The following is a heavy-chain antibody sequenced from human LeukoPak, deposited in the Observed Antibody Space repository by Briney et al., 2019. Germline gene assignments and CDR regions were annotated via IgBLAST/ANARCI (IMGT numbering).Heavy chain of an antibody. CDR3: ARHDSYGINNGFDV. CDR2: INHSGST. V-gene: IGHV4-34*01. J-gene: IGHJ6*02. D-gene: IGHD3-10*01. CDR1: GGSLSGFY. Sequence: SETLSLTCAVDGGSLSGFYWSWLRQPPGKGLEWLGEINHSGSTNYYPSLKSRVTISVDTSKNQFSLKLSSVTAADSAVYFCARHDSYGINNGFDVWGQGTTVTVSS.